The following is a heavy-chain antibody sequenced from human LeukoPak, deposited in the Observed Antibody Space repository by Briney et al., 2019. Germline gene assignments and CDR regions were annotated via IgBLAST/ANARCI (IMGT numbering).Heavy chain of an antibody. V-gene: IGHV4-59*01. CDR1: GGSISIYY. CDR3: ARERARAFDI. J-gene: IGHJ3*02. CDR2: IYYSGST. Sequence: SETLSLTCTVSGGSISIYYWSWIRQPPGKGLEWIGYIYYSGSTNYNPSLKSRVTISVDTSKNQFSLKLSSVTAADTAVYYCARERARAFDIWGQGTMVTVSS.